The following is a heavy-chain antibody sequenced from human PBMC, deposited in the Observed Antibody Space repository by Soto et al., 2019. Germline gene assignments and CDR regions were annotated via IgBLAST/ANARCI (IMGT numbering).Heavy chain of an antibody. Sequence: QVQLVESGGGLVKPGGSLRLSCAASGFTFKNYYMTWIRQAPGKGLEWVSSITGSSSYIFYADSVKGRFTISRDNAKNTVYLQMNSLRAEDTGVYYCARLVASETGYGMDVWGQGTTVTVSS. J-gene: IGHJ6*02. CDR1: GFTFKNYY. V-gene: IGHV3-11*06. CDR3: ARLVASETGYGMDV. D-gene: IGHD3-9*01. CDR2: ITGSSSYI.